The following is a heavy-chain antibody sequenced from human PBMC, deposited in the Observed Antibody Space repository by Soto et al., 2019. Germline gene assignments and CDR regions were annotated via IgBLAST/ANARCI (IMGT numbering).Heavy chain of an antibody. CDR3: ARSPRSSPYFDY. Sequence: GESLKISCKGSGDSFSNFWIAWVRQLPGKGLEYMGIIYPGDSETRYSPSFHGKVTISADRSIGTAYLQWSSLEASDSAFYFCARSPRSSPYFDYWGQGALVTVSS. J-gene: IGHJ4*02. V-gene: IGHV5-51*01. CDR1: GDSFSNFW. CDR2: IYPGDSET. D-gene: IGHD6-13*01.